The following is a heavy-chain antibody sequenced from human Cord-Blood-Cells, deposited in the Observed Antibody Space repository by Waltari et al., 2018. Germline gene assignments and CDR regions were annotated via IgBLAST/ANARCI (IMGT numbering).Heavy chain of an antibody. CDR1: DASIISSCYP. V-gene: IGHV4-39*01. J-gene: IGHJ4*02. CDR3: GSAAAFLIDD. D-gene: IGHD2-2*01. CDR2: IYYSGST. Sequence: QLQLPESAPGLVQPSETQSPALTVSDASIISSCYPLAWIRQPPGNGLEWIGSIYYSGSTYYNPSLKSRVTISVDTSKNQSSLKLSAVTAADTAVYYCGSAAAFLIDDWGQGTLVTVSS.